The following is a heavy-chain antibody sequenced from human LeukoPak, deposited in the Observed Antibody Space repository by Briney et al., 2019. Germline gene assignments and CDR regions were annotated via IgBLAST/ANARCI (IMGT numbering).Heavy chain of an antibody. CDR3: TSRDSSGYYGSFDY. D-gene: IGHD3-22*01. CDR1: GFTFSGSA. J-gene: IGHJ4*02. CDR2: IRSEANSYAT. V-gene: IGHV3-73*01. Sequence: GGSLRLSCAASGFTFSGSAMPWVRQASGKGLEWVGRIRSEANSYATAYAASVKGRFTISRDDSKNTAYLQMNSLKTEDTAVYYCTSRDSSGYYGSFDYWGQGTLVTVSS.